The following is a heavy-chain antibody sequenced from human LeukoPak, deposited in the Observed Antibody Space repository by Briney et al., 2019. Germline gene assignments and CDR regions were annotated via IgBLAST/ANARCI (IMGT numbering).Heavy chain of an antibody. V-gene: IGHV4-59*01. CDR1: GDSINSYS. Sequence: PSETLSLTCTVSGDSINSYSWSWIRQPPGKGLEWIGYIYYTGSTNYNPSLKSRVTISVDTSKNHLSLRLNSVTAADTAVYYCARGRRLTGYYDFDYWGQGTLVTVSS. CDR3: ARGRRLTGYYDFDY. J-gene: IGHJ4*02. D-gene: IGHD3-9*01. CDR2: IYYTGST.